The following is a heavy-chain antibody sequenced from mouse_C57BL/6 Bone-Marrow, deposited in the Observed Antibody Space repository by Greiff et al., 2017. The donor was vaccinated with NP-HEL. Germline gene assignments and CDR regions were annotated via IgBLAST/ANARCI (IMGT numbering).Heavy chain of an antibody. V-gene: IGHV1-81*01. Sequence: LVESGAELARPGASVKLSCKASGYTFTSYGISWVKQRTGQGLEWIGEIYPRSGNTYYNEKFKGKATLTADKSSSTAYMELRSLTSEDSAVYFCARWDSSASFAYWGQGTLVTVSA. CDR2: IYPRSGNT. CDR1: GYTFTSYG. D-gene: IGHD3-2*02. CDR3: ARWDSSASFAY. J-gene: IGHJ3*01.